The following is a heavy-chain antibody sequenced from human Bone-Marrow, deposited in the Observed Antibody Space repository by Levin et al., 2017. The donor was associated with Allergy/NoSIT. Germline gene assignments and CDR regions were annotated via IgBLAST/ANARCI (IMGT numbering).Heavy chain of an antibody. D-gene: IGHD3-3*01. CDR2: VRSKAYGGTT. J-gene: IGHJ6*02. Sequence: RGESLKISCTASGFTFGDYAMNWVRQAPGKGLEWVGFVRSKAYGGTTEYAASVKGRFTISRDDSKSIVYLQMNSLKTEDTGVYYCTRAPRRNYDFWSGPFNYYYGMDVWGQGTTVSVSS. CDR1: GFTFGDYA. V-gene: IGHV3-49*04. CDR3: TRAPRRNYDFWSGPFNYYYGMDV.